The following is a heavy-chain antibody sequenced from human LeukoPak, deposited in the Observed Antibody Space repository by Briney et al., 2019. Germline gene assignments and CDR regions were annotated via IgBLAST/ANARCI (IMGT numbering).Heavy chain of an antibody. J-gene: IGHJ5*02. D-gene: IGHD2-2*01. CDR2: IYYSGST. CDR3: ARHSGIAVVPAALSILAFDP. V-gene: IGHV4-39*01. Sequence: PSETLSLTCTVSGGSISSSSYYWGWIRQPPGKGLEWIGSIYYSGSTYYNPSLKSRVTISVDTSKNQFSLKLSSVTAADTAVYYCARHSGIAVVPAALSILAFDPWGQGTLVTVSS. CDR1: GGSISSSSYY.